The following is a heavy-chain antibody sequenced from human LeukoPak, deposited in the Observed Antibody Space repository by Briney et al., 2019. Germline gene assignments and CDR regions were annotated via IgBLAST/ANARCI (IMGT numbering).Heavy chain of an antibody. J-gene: IGHJ4*02. CDR3: ARGTHYGSGSYFDDY. V-gene: IGHV1-2*02. CDR2: INANSGGT. Sequence: ASVKVSCKASGYTFNDYYMHWVRQAPGQGLEWMGWINANSGGTNYAQKFQGRVTLTRDTSISTAYMELSRLRSEDTAVYYCARGTHYGSGSYFDDYWGQGTLVTVSS. CDR1: GYTFNDYY. D-gene: IGHD3-10*01.